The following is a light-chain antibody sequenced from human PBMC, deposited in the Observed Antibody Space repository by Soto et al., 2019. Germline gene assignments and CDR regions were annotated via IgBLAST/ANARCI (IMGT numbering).Light chain of an antibody. J-gene: IGKJ5*01. CDR3: QQYTSWPIT. Sequence: ELVLTQSPATLSVSPGERATLSCRASQRVGSNFLAWYQQKPGQAPRLLIYGISARAIGVPARFSGSGSGTEFTLTISSLQSEDFAVYYCQQYTSWPITFGQGTRLEIK. CDR2: GIS. CDR1: QRVGSN. V-gene: IGKV3-15*01.